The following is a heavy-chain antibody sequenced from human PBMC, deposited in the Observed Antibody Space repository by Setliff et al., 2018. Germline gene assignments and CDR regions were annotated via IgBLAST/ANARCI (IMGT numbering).Heavy chain of an antibody. J-gene: IGHJ6*03. Sequence: GGSLRLSCAASGFTFSTYSMTWVRQAPGKGLEWVSYSSSGSAMYYADSVKGRFTISRDNAKNLLYLQMNSLRAEDTAVYYCARVRQWLAHYMDVWGKGTTVTVSS. D-gene: IGHD6-19*01. CDR1: GFTFSTYS. V-gene: IGHV3-48*01. CDR3: ARVRQWLAHYMDV. CDR2: SSSGSAM.